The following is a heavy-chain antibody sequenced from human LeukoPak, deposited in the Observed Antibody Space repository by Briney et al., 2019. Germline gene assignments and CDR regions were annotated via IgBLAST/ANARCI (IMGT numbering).Heavy chain of an antibody. J-gene: IGHJ4*02. Sequence: PGTSLRLSCAASGFTFTSYGMHWVRQAPGKGLEWVAVIWYDGSNKYYVDSVKGRFTISRDNSKNTLYLQMNILRAEDTAVYYCAKKSPGQKPFDSWGQGTLVTVSS. CDR2: IWYDGSNK. CDR1: GFTFTSYG. D-gene: IGHD7-27*01. CDR3: AKKSPGQKPFDS. V-gene: IGHV3-33*06.